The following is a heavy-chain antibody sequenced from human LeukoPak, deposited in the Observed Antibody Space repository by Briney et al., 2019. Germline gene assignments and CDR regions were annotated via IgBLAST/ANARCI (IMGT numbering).Heavy chain of an antibody. CDR2: ISGSGGST. J-gene: IGHJ4*02. D-gene: IGHD3-22*01. V-gene: IGHV3-23*01. CDR3: ATTGESSGYYQRFDC. Sequence: GGSLRLSCAASGFTFSSYVMNWVRQAPGMGLEWVSGISGSGGSTYYADTVKGRFTISRDNSKNTLYLQMNSLRAEDTAVYYCATTGESSGYYQRFDCWGQGTLVTVSS. CDR1: GFTFSSYV.